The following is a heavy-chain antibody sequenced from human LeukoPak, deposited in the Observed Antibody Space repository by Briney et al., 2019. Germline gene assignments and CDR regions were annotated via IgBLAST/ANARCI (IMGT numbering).Heavy chain of an antibody. CDR1: GFAFGSEA. CDR3: AKDIAPSFVGSGSYIYY. D-gene: IGHD3-10*01. Sequence: GGSLRLSCAVSGFAFGSEAMSWVRQSPARGLEWVASISPGGGTTYYADYVKGRFTISRDNAKNSLYLQMNSLRAEDTALYYCAKDIAPSFVGSGSYIYYWGQGTLVTVSS. V-gene: IGHV3-23*01. CDR2: ISPGGGTT. J-gene: IGHJ4*02.